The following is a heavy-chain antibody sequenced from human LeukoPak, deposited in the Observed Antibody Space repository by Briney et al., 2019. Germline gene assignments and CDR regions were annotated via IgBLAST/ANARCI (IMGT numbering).Heavy chain of an antibody. CDR2: ISDNGGST. CDR1: GFPFNNYA. D-gene: IGHD6-6*01. V-gene: IGHV3-23*01. J-gene: IGHJ4*02. Sequence: GGSLRLSCAASGFPFNNYAMSWVRQAPGKGLEWVSVISDNGGSTNYADSVKGRFTVSRDNSRNTLYLQMSSLRAEDAAIYYCAKGASSSSYSPLADWGQGTLVTVSS. CDR3: AKGASSSSYSPLAD.